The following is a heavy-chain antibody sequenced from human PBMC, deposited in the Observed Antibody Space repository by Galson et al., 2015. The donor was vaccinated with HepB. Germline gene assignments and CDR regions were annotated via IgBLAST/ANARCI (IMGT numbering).Heavy chain of an antibody. CDR2: INPSGGST. CDR3: ARDLGSSSGWHETQNHGD. V-gene: IGHV1-46*01. D-gene: IGHD6-19*01. J-gene: IGHJ4*02. Sequence: SVKVSCKASGYTFTSYYMHWVRQAPGQGLEWMGIINPSGGSTSYAQKFQGRVTMTRDTSTSTVYMELSSLRSEDTAVYYCARDLGSSSGWHETQNHGDWGQGTLVTVSS. CDR1: GYTFTSYY.